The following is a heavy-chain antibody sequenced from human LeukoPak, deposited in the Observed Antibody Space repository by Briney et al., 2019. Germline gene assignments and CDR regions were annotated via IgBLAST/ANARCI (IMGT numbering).Heavy chain of an antibody. V-gene: IGHV3-74*01. CDR1: GITCSSYW. J-gene: IGHJ4*02. Sequence: GGSLRLSCAGSGITCSSYWMHWVRQAPGKGLVWVSRINSDGRSTNYADSVKGRFTISRDNAKNTLYLQMNSLRAEDTAVYYCARSAYPGNSVIEDWGRGTLVTVSS. CDR3: ARSAYPGNSVIED. D-gene: IGHD4-23*01. CDR2: INSDGRST.